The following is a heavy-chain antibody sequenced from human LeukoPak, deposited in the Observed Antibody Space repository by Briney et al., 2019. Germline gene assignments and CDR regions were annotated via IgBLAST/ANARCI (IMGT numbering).Heavy chain of an antibody. V-gene: IGHV3-30*18. CDR1: GFTFGSYG. CDR3: AKNCDSPMGVPYAMDV. CDR2: ISYDGSNK. J-gene: IGHJ6*02. Sequence: PGRSLRLSCAASGFTFGSYGMHWVRQAPGKGLEWVAVISYDGSNKYYADSVKGRFTISRDNSKSTLYLQMNSLRAEDTAVYYCAKNCDSPMGVPYAMDVWGRGTTVTVSS. D-gene: IGHD2-21*02.